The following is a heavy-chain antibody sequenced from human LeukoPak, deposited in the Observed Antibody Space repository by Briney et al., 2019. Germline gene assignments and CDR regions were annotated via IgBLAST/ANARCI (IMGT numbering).Heavy chain of an antibody. V-gene: IGHV3-74*01. D-gene: IGHD1-26*01. J-gene: IGHJ4*02. CDR1: GFTFSSSG. Sequence: PGGSLRLSCATSGFTFSSSGMHWVRHAPGKGLVWVSRISSDGSSTSSAVSGTGQFTSTRDSSKCTLYLQMNRIRADNTAVYYCARQRSYRWSFDDWGQGTLVTVSS. CDR3: ARQRSYRWSFDD. CDR2: ISSDGSST.